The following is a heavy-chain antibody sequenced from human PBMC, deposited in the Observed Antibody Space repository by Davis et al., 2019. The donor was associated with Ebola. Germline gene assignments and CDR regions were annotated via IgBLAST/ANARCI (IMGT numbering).Heavy chain of an antibody. CDR1: GFTFSSYG. CDR2: ISSNGGST. V-gene: IGHV3-64D*06. CDR3: VNGGWTYCGGDCYSGYFQH. Sequence: GESLKISCAASGFTFSSYGMHWVRQAPGKGLEYVSAISSNGGSTYYADSVKGRFTISRDNSKNTLYLQMSSLRAEDTAVYYCVNGGWTYCGGDCYSGYFQHWGQGTLVTVSS. J-gene: IGHJ1*01. D-gene: IGHD2-21*01.